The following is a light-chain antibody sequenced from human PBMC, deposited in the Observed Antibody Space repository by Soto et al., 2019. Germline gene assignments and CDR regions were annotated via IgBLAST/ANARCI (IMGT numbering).Light chain of an antibody. Sequence: EIVLTQSPGTLSLSPGERATLSCRASQSVDSSYLAWYQQKPGQAPRLLIYGASERATGIPDRFSVSGSVAAFTLTISSLDPEGITVYYCPIYVGSAHSFGRGTKLEIK. CDR2: GAS. J-gene: IGKJ2*01. CDR3: PIYVGSAHS. V-gene: IGKV3-20*01. CDR1: QSVDSSY.